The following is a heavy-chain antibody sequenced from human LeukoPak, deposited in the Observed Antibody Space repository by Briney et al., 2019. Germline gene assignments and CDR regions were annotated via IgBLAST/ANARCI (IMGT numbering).Heavy chain of an antibody. CDR1: RGSISRHS. V-gene: IGHV4-59*11. D-gene: IGHD5-18*01. J-gene: IGHJ6*03. CDR2: IYYSGST. CDR3: ARTTEGGYSYGYFYYYYMDV. Sequence: SETLSLTYTVSRGSISRHSWSWIRQPPGKGLEWIGYIYYSGSTNYKSSLKSRVTISVDTSKNQFSLKLSSVTAADTAVYYCARTTEGGYSYGYFYYYYMDVWAKGPRSPSP.